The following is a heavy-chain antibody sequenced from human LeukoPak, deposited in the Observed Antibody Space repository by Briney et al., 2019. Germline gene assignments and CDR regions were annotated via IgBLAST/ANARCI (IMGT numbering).Heavy chain of an antibody. CDR2: ISSSSSTI. D-gene: IGHD3-10*01. Sequence: GGSLRLSCAASGFTFSSYSMNWVRQAPGKGLEWVSYISSSSSTIYYADSVKGRFTISRDNSKNTLYLQMNSLRAEDTAVYYCAKDGSGSYYVMYYFDYWGQGTLVTVSS. V-gene: IGHV3-48*01. J-gene: IGHJ4*02. CDR3: AKDGSGSYYVMYYFDY. CDR1: GFTFSSYS.